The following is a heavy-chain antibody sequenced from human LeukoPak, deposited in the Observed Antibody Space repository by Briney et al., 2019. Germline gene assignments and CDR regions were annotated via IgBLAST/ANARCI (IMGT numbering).Heavy chain of an antibody. V-gene: IGHV4-4*07. CDR1: GGSINNYY. Sequence: SETLSLTCTVSGGSINNYYWTWIRQPAGKGLEWIGRIYYSGSTNYNPSLKSRVTISVDTSKNQFSLKLSSVTAADTAVYYCARDGLSYGDYGIRSWFDPWGQGTLVTVSS. J-gene: IGHJ5*02. CDR3: ARDGLSYGDYGIRSWFDP. D-gene: IGHD4-17*01. CDR2: IYYSGST.